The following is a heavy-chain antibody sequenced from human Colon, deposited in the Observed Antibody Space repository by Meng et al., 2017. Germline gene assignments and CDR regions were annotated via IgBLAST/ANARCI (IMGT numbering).Heavy chain of an antibody. D-gene: IGHD3-22*01. V-gene: IGHV4-31*03. J-gene: IGHJ5*02. CDR3: ARDMSGGYYWFDP. CDR1: GDAIITSGHW. CDR2: VFYSGST. Sequence: HVPLPESGPGLVNPSGPLSLACPVSGDAIITSGHWWSWIRQHPGKGLEWIGYVFYSGSTQYNPSLKSRVSISVDTSKNQFSLKLYSMTAADTAVYYCARDMSGGYYWFDPWGQGTLVTVSS.